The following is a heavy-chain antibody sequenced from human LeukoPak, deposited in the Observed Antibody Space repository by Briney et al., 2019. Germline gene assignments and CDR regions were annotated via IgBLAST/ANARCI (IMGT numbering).Heavy chain of an antibody. V-gene: IGHV4-39*07. CDR2: IYYSGNT. CDR1: GGSISSSTYY. J-gene: IGHJ6*03. Sequence: SETLSLTCTVSGGSISSSTYYWGWIRQPPGKGLEWIGSIYYSGNTYYNPSLKSRVTISVDTSKNQFSLKPSSVTAADTAVYYCARQFYYYYYMDVWGKGTTVTVSS. CDR3: ARQFYYYYYMDV.